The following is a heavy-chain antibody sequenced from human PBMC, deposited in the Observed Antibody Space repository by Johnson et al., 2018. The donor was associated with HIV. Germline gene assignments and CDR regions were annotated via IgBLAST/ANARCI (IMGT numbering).Heavy chain of an antibody. V-gene: IGHV3-74*01. CDR3: ARGTYYYDTSAFDI. Sequence: VQLVESGGDLVQPGGSLRLSCAASGFTFSSYWMHWVRQVPGKGLVWVSRINGDGSSTFYADSVKGRFTTSRDSAKNTVYLQMNSLRDEDTAVYYCARGTYYYDTSAFDIWGQGTMVTVSS. CDR1: GFTFSSYW. D-gene: IGHD3-22*01. CDR2: INGDGSST. J-gene: IGHJ3*02.